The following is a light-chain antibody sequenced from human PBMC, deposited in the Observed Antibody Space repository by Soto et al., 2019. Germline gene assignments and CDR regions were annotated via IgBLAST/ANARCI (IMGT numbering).Light chain of an antibody. CDR1: SSNIGTNF. J-gene: IGLJ3*02. CDR3: AAWDDSLSGWV. V-gene: IGLV1-47*01. Sequence: QLVLTQPPSASGTPGQRVTISCSGSSSNIGTNFVYWYQQLPGTAPQLLIYRNNQRPSGIPDRFSGSKSGTSASLAISGLRSEDEADYYCAAWDDSLSGWVFGGGTKLTVL. CDR2: RNN.